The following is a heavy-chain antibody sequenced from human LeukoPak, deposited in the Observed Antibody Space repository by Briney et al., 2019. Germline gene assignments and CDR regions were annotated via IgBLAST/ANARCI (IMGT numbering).Heavy chain of an antibody. CDR2: IRQTASET. J-gene: IGHJ4*02. Sequence: GGSLRLSCVASGFPFSPIWMSWVRQAPGKGLEWVAMIRQTASETHYVDSVRGRFSISRDSAKSSLYLQVNSLKADDMAVYYCASLDTALIQTGGYWGQGTLVTVSS. D-gene: IGHD5-18*01. CDR3: ASLDTALIQTGGY. V-gene: IGHV3-7*01. CDR1: GFPFSPIW.